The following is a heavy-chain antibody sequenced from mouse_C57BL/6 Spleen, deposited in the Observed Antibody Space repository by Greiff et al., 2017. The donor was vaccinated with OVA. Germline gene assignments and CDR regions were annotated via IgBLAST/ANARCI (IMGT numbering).Heavy chain of an antibody. D-gene: IGHD1-1*01. J-gene: IGHJ4*01. CDR3: ARQPLAYAMDY. CDR2: ISGGGGNT. V-gene: IGHV5-9*01. CDR1: GFTFSSYT. Sequence: EVKVVESGGGLVKPGGSLKLSCAASGFTFSSYTMSWVRQTPEKRLEWVATISGGGGNTYYPDSVKGRFTISRDNAKNTLYLQMSSLRSEDTALYYCARQPLAYAMDYWGQGTSVTVSS.